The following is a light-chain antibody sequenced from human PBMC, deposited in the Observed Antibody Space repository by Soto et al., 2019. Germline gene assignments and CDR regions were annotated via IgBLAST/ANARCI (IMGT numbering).Light chain of an antibody. CDR2: DAS. V-gene: IGKV1-39*01. J-gene: IGKJ4*01. CDR3: QQTFSNFVS. Sequence: DIQMTQSPSSLSASIGDRVTITCRSSQTIATYLHWFQLKPGEAPNLLIYDASSLQSGVPSRFSGSGSGTDFTLTITNLQPEDFGTYYCQQTFSNFVSFGGGTKVEMK. CDR1: QTIATY.